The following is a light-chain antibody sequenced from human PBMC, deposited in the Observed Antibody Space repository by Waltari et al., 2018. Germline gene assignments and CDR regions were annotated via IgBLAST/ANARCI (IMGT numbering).Light chain of an antibody. CDR1: RLGEKY. CDR3: QAWGDSVAV. J-gene: IGLJ2*01. CDR2: QDD. Sequence: SYELTQPPSVSVFPGQTASIACSGDRLGEKYTFWYQMKPGQSPQLLMFQDDRRPSGFPERFSGDNAGNTATLTISGTQAMDEADYYCQAWGDSVAVFGGGTKLTVL. V-gene: IGLV3-1*01.